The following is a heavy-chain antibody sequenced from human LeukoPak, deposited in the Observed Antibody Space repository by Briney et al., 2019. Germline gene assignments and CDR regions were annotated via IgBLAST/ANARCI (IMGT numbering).Heavy chain of an antibody. V-gene: IGHV3-30*02. CDR1: FSSNNYG. Sequence: FSSNNYGVHCGSRARHQRVKGLAFIRYNGNNQYYADSVKGRFTISRDNSKNTLYLQMNSLKGDDTAVYYCAKDSAFYYIDVWGKGTTVIISS. J-gene: IGHJ6*03. CDR3: AKDSAFYYIDV. D-gene: IGHD3-10*01. CDR2: IRYNGNNQ.